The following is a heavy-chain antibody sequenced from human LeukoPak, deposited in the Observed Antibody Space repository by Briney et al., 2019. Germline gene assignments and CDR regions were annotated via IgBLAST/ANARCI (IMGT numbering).Heavy chain of an antibody. CDR3: AGERRSIFGVVTPRRGLDV. D-gene: IGHD3-3*01. CDR1: GGASSAFH. V-gene: IGHV4-34*01. J-gene: IGHJ6*02. CDR2: VKHSGFT. Sequence: SETLSLTCGVYGGASSAFHWSWIRKPPGKGLEWIGEVKHSGFTTSSPSLRSRVTMSLDTSKNQISLNLTSVTAADTAVYYCAGERRSIFGVVTPRRGLDVWGQGTTVTVSS.